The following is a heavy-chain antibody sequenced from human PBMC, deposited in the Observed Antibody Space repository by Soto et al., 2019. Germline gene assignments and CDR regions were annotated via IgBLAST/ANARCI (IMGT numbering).Heavy chain of an antibody. V-gene: IGHV3-23*01. D-gene: IGHD3-3*01. J-gene: IGHJ2*01. CDR1: GFAFSSYA. CDR2: ISGSGGST. CDR3: AKSARFLEWLSPDWYFDL. Sequence: GGSLRLSCAASGFAFSSYAMSWFRQAPGKGLEWVSAISGSGGSTYYADSVKGRFTISRDNSKNTLYLQMNSLRAEDTAVYYCAKSARFLEWLSPDWYFDLWGRGTLVTVSS.